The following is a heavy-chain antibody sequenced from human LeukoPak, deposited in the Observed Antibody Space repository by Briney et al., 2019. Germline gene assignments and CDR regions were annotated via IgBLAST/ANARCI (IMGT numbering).Heavy chain of an antibody. J-gene: IGHJ6*02. CDR1: GGSFSGYY. CDR3: ARGLGATAYYYYYYGMDV. D-gene: IGHD1-26*01. Sequence: SETLSLTCAVYGGSFSGYYWSWIRQPPGKGLEWIGEINHSGSTNYNPSLKSRVTISVDTSKNQFSLKLSSVTAADTAVYYCARGLGATAYYYYYYGMDVWGQGTTVTASS. CDR2: INHSGST. V-gene: IGHV4-34*01.